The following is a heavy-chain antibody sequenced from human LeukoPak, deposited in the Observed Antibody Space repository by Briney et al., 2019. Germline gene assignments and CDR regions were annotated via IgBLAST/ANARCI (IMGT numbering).Heavy chain of an antibody. CDR2: ISYEGTNK. Sequence: PGRSLRLSCAASGFTFSSYGMHWVRQAPGKGLEWVAVISYEGTNKYYADSVKGRFTISRDNSKNTLYLQMNSLRAEDTAVYYCARGATDVYFDYWGQGTLVTDSS. V-gene: IGHV3-30*03. CDR1: GFTFSSYG. CDR3: ARGATDVYFDY. J-gene: IGHJ4*02.